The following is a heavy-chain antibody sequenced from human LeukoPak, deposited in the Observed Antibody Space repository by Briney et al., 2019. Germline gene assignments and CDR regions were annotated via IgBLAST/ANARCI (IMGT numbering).Heavy chain of an antibody. V-gene: IGHV3-33*01. CDR1: GFTFSTYG. CDR2: IWYDGSYK. Sequence: PGRSLRLSCAASGFTFSTYGMHWVRQAPGKGLEWVAVIWYDGSYKYYADSVKGRFTISRDNSKNTLYLQMNSLRAEDTAVYYCARNVDEGVGSWYYYYYGMDVWGQGTTVTVSS. CDR3: ARNVDEGVGSWYYYYYGMDV. J-gene: IGHJ6*02. D-gene: IGHD6-13*01.